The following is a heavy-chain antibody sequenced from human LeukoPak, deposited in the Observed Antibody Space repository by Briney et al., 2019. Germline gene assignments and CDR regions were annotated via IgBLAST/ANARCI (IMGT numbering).Heavy chain of an antibody. Sequence: SETLSLTCTVSGGSSSSSSKFWGWIRQPPGKGLEWIGHIYYTGSTTYNPSLRSRVTMSVDTSKNQFSLRLSSVTAADTAGYYCARDGIVANGFDIWGQGTMVTVSS. CDR2: IYYTGST. CDR1: GGSSSSSSKF. CDR3: ARDGIVANGFDI. J-gene: IGHJ3*02. D-gene: IGHD5-12*01. V-gene: IGHV4-61*05.